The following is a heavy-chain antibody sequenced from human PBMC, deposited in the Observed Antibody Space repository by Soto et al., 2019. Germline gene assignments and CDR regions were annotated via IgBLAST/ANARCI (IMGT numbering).Heavy chain of an antibody. J-gene: IGHJ4*02. CDR3: ARAVGYSDASDFYSFAY. V-gene: IGHV5-51*01. D-gene: IGHD3-3*01. CDR2: IYPGDSDT. CDR1: GYDFTHYW. Sequence: GESLKISCRGSGYDFTHYWIAWVRQTPGKGLEWMGVIYPGDSDTKYSPSFQGQVTISVDRSIDTAYLQRSSLKASDTAVYYCARAVGYSDASDFYSFAYWGQGTPVTVSS.